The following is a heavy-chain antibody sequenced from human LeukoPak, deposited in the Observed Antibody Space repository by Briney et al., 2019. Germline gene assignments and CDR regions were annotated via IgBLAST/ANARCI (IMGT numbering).Heavy chain of an antibody. J-gene: IGHJ5*02. D-gene: IGHD6-13*01. CDR2: IYYSGSS. CDR1: GGSISTYR. Sequence: PSETLSLTCSVSGGSISTYRWNWIRQPPGKGLEWIGYIYYSGSSNYNLSLKGRVTISVDTSKNHFSLKLSSVTAADTAVYYCAGIEAGGGFSNWYDPWGQGTLVTVSS. CDR3: AGIEAGGGFSNWYDP. V-gene: IGHV4-59*08.